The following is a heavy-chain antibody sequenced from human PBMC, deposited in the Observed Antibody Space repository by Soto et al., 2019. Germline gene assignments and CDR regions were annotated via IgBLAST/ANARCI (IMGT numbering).Heavy chain of an antibody. J-gene: IGHJ5*02. D-gene: IGHD6-6*01. CDR2: ISAKTGNT. CDR1: GYTFTTYG. V-gene: IGHV1-18*01. Sequence: GASVKVSCKASGYTFTTYGISWLRQAPGQGLEWMAWISAKTGNTNYAQNLQGRVTVTTDTSTSTAYMELRSLKYEDTAVYYCARDRSSSSLRFDPWGQGTLVTVSS. CDR3: ARDRSSSSLRFDP.